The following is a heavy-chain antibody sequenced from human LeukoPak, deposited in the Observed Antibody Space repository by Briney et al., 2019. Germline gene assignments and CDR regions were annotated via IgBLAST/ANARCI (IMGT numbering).Heavy chain of an antibody. J-gene: IGHJ5*02. CDR1: GGSISSSSYY. Sequence: PSETLSLTCTVSGGSISSSSYYWGWIRQPPGKGLEWIGSIYYSGSTYYNPSLKSRVTISVDTSKNQFSLKLSSVTAADTAVYYCARDSRRTAMAKQDPGPYWFDPWGQGTLVTVSS. CDR3: ARDSRRTAMAKQDPGPYWFDP. CDR2: IYYSGST. V-gene: IGHV4-39*07. D-gene: IGHD5-18*01.